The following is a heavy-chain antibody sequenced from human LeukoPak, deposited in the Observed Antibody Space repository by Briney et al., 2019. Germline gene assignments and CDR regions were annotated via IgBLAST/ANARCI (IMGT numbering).Heavy chain of an antibody. Sequence: PGGSLRLSCAASGFTFDDYGMSWVRQAPGKGLEWVSGITWNGGSTGYADSVKGRFTISRDNAKNSLYLQMDSLRAEDTALYYCAKDSAFYYIDVWGKGTTVIISS. V-gene: IGHV3-20*04. CDR3: AKDSAFYYIDV. CDR2: ITWNGGST. CDR1: GFTFDDYG. J-gene: IGHJ6*03. D-gene: IGHD3-10*01.